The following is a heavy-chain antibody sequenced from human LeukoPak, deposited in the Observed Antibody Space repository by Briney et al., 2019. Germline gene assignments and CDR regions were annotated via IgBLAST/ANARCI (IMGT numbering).Heavy chain of an antibody. CDR1: GFTFSSYS. D-gene: IGHD3/OR15-3a*01. CDR2: ISGSSSYI. CDR3: ARVGLVGASDI. J-gene: IGHJ3*02. V-gene: IGHV3-21*01. Sequence: GGSLRLSCAASGFTFSSYSMNWVRQAPGKGLEWVSSISGSSSYIYYADSVKGRFTISRDNAKNSLYLQMNSLRAEDTAVYYCARVGLVGASDIWGQGTMVTVSS.